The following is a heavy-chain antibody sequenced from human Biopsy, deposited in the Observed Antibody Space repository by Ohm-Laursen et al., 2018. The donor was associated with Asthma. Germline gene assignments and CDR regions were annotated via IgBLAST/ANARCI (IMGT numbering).Heavy chain of an antibody. CDR3: ALSQDSGFDDHSPSWFDP. CDR2: IYWDDYN. Sequence: TQTLPLTCSFSGFSLRTPGVGVGWIRQSPGKALEWLALIYWDDYNLFRPSLKRRLTITKDPSKNQVVLTMAKMDPVDSGTYYCALSQDSGFDDHSPSWFDPWGQGTLVTVSS. J-gene: IGHJ5*02. D-gene: IGHD3-9*01. V-gene: IGHV2-5*02. CDR1: GFSLRTPGVG.